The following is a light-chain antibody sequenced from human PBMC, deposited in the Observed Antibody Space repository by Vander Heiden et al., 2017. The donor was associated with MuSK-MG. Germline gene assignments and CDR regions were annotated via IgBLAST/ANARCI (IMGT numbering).Light chain of an antibody. CDR3: SSYTSSTTPV. Sequence: QSALTQPASVSGSPGHSITISCTATSGDVGAFNFVSWFQQHPGKAPKLIIYHVTTRPSGVSDRFSGSKSGNTASLTISGLQSEDEADYYCSSYTSSTTPVFGTGTRVTV. CDR2: HVT. J-gene: IGLJ1*01. V-gene: IGLV2-14*01. CDR1: SGDVGAFNF.